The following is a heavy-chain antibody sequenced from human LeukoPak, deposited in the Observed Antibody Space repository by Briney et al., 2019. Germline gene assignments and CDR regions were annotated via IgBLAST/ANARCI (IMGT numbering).Heavy chain of an antibody. CDR2: ISNSGSTI. V-gene: IGHV3-48*03. J-gene: IGHJ4*02. D-gene: IGHD2-2*01. CDR3: ARDGGYCSSPNCHIDY. Sequence: GGSLRLSCAASGFTFSSYEMNWVRQAPGKGLEWVSYISNSGSTIYYADSVKGRFTISRDNAKNSLYLQTNSLRAEDTAVYYCARDGGYCSSPNCHIDYWGQGTLVTVSS. CDR1: GFTFSSYE.